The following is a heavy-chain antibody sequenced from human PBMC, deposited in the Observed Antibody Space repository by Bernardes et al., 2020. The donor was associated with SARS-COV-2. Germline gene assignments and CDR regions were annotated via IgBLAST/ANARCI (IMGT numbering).Heavy chain of an antibody. CDR2: IYYRGGT. V-gene: IGHV4-59*01. D-gene: IGHD3-16*01. CDR3: ARDLGRAYDYDY. CDR1: GGSISTYY. J-gene: IGHJ4*02. Sequence: SETLSLTCTVSGGSISTYYWSWIRQPPGKGLEWIGYIYYRGGTNYNPSLKSRVTMSVDTSKNQFSLKLSSVAAADTAVYYCARDLGRAYDYDYWGQGTLVTVSS.